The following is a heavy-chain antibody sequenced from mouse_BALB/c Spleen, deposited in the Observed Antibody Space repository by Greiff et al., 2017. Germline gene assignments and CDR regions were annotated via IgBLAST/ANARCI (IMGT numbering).Heavy chain of an antibody. CDR2: ISSGSSTI. Sequence: VESGGGLVQPGGSRKLSCAASGFTFSSFGMHWVRQAPEKGLEWVAYISSGSSTIYYADTVKGRFTISRDNPKNTLFLQMTSLRSEDTAMYYCARGDYYGSSYTDYWGQGTTLTVSS. J-gene: IGHJ2*01. V-gene: IGHV5-17*02. CDR1: GFTFSSFG. CDR3: ARGDYYGSSYTDY. D-gene: IGHD1-1*01.